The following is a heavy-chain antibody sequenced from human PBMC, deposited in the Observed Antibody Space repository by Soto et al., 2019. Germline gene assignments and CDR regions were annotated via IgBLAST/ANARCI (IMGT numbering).Heavy chain of an antibody. Sequence: GGSLRLSCAASGFTFSSYWMSWVRQAPGKGLEWVANIKQDGSEKYYVDSVKGRFTISRDNAKNSLYLQMNSLRAEDTAVYYCARVSAKLSSGWSEWGYYYYYYYMDVWGKGTTVTVSS. CDR3: ARVSAKLSSGWSEWGYYYYYYYMDV. CDR2: IKQDGSEK. D-gene: IGHD6-19*01. V-gene: IGHV3-7*01. J-gene: IGHJ6*03. CDR1: GFTFSSYW.